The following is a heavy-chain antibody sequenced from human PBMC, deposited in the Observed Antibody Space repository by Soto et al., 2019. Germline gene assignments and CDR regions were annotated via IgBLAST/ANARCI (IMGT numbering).Heavy chain of an antibody. CDR2: ISGYNSDR. CDR3: ARDRKTSSSSGYFDL. CDR1: GYTFTRYG. D-gene: IGHD6-6*01. Sequence: ASVKVSCKASGYTFTRYGISWVRQAPGQGLEWMAWISGYNSDRNYARKVQGRVTVTADTSTSTAYMELRSLTSEDTAVYFCARDRKTSSSSGYFDLWGQGTLVTVSS. V-gene: IGHV1-18*01. J-gene: IGHJ4*02.